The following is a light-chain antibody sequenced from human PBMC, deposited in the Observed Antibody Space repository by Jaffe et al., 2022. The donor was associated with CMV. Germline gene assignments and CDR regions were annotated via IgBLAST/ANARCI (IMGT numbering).Light chain of an antibody. Sequence: DIQMTQSPSSLSASVGDRVTITCRASQGISNSLAWYQQKPGKAPKLLLYAASRLESGVPSRFSGSGSGTDYTLTISSLQPEDFATYYCQHFPFTFGPGTKVDIK. CDR2: AAS. V-gene: IGKV1-NL1*01. CDR1: QGISNS. CDR3: QHFPFT. J-gene: IGKJ3*01.